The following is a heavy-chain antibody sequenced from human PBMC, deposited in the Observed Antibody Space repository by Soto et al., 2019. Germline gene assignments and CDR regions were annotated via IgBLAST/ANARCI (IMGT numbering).Heavy chain of an antibody. V-gene: IGHV5-51*01. J-gene: IGHJ6*02. D-gene: IGHD3-3*01. Sequence: GESLTISCKGSGYSFTSYWIGWVRQMPGKGLEWMGIIYPGDSDTRYSPSFQGQVTISADKSISTAYLQWGSLKASDTAMYYCARHKYYDFWSGQNLYGMDVWGQGTTVTVSS. CDR3: ARHKYYDFWSGQNLYGMDV. CDR1: GYSFTSYW. CDR2: IYPGDSDT.